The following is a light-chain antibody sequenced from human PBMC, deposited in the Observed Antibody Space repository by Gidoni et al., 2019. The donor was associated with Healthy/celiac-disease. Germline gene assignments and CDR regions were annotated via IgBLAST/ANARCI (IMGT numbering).Light chain of an antibody. CDR1: QSISSY. Sequence: DIQMTQSSSSLSASVGDRVTLTCRASQSISSYLNSYQQKPGKAPKLLIYAASSLQSGVPSRFSGSGSGTDFTLTISSLQPEDFATYYCQQRYSTPPFTFXPXTKVDIK. V-gene: IGKV1-39*01. CDR3: QQRYSTPPFT. J-gene: IGKJ3*01. CDR2: AAS.